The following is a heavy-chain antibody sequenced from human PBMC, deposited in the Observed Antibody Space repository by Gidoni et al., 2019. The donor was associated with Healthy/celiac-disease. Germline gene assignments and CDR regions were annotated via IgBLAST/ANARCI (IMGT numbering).Heavy chain of an antibody. CDR2: IYYSGST. Sequence: QLQLQESGPGLVQPSEPLSLTCTVSGGSISSSSSYWGWIRQPPGKGLEWIGSIYYSGSTYYNPSLKSRVTISVDTSKNQFSLKLSSVTAADTAVYYCARRLSDAYGDYVSNGMDVWGQGTTVTVSS. V-gene: IGHV4-39*01. J-gene: IGHJ6*02. CDR3: ARRLSDAYGDYVSNGMDV. CDR1: GGSISSSSSY. D-gene: IGHD4-17*01.